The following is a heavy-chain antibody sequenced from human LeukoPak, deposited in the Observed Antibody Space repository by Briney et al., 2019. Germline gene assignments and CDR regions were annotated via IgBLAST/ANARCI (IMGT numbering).Heavy chain of an antibody. CDR3: AKDLTRDGYNSDYFDY. CDR1: GFTFSSYG. J-gene: IGHJ4*02. D-gene: IGHD5-24*01. CDR2: ISYDGSNK. Sequence: GGSLRLPCAASGFTFSSYGMHWVRQAPGKGLEWVAVISYDGSNKYYADSVKGRFTISRDNSKNTLYLQMNSLRAEDTAVYYCAKDLTRDGYNSDYFDYWGQGTLVTVSS. V-gene: IGHV3-30*18.